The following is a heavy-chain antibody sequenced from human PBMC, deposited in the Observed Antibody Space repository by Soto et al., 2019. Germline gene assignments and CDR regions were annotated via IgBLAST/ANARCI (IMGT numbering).Heavy chain of an antibody. CDR2: ISAYNGNT. J-gene: IGHJ4*02. Sequence: ASVKVSCKASGYTFTSYGISWVRQAPGQGLEWMGWISAYNGNTNYAQKLQGRVTMTTDTSTSTAYMELRSLRSDDTAVYYCARDGGGLLWFGEGLGIDDWGQGTLVTVSS. D-gene: IGHD3-10*01. CDR1: GYTFTSYG. V-gene: IGHV1-18*01. CDR3: ARDGGGLLWFGEGLGIDD.